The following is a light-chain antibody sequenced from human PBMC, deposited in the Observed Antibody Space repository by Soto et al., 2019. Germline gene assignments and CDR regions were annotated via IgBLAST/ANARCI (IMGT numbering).Light chain of an antibody. CDR1: QSVSSSY. Sequence: IVLTQSPGTLSFSPGERATLSCRAIQSVSSSYLAWYQQKPGQAPRLLISDASTRATGIPARFSGSGSETDFTLTITSLEPEDFAVYYCQQRNNWPPITFGQGTRLEIK. CDR2: DAS. V-gene: IGKV3D-20*02. CDR3: QQRNNWPPIT. J-gene: IGKJ5*01.